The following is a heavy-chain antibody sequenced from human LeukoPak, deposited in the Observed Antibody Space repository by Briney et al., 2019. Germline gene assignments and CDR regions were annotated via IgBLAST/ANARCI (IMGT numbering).Heavy chain of an antibody. J-gene: IGHJ4*02. Sequence: PGGSLRLSCTASGFTFGSYAMSWVRQAPGKGLEWVSTISGGGRSTDYADSVKGRFTISRDNSKNTLYLQMNSLRAEDTAVYYCARERYFDYWGQGTLVTVSS. V-gene: IGHV3-23*01. CDR2: ISGGGRST. CDR3: ARERYFDY. CDR1: GFTFGSYA.